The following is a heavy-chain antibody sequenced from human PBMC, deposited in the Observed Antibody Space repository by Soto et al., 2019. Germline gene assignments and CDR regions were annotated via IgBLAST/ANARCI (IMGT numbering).Heavy chain of an antibody. CDR2: ISYDENTK. CDR1: GFTFNTYG. D-gene: IGHD6-13*01. CDR3: AKEVLAAGMGWFDP. J-gene: IGHJ5*02. Sequence: QVQLVESGGGVVQPGRSLRLSCEASGFTFNTYGMHWVRQAPGKGLEWVAIISYDENTKYYADSLKGRFTISRDNSKNSLYLEINNLTPEDTAVYYFAKEVLAAGMGWFDPWGQGTLVTVSS. V-gene: IGHV3-30*18.